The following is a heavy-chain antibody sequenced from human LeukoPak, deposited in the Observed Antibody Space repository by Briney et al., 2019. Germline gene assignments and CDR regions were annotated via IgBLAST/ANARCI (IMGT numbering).Heavy chain of an antibody. V-gene: IGHV1-2*06. Sequence: ASVKVSCKASGGTFISYAISWVREAPGQGLEWMGRINPNSGGTNYAQKFQGRVTMTRDTSIGTAYMELSRLRSDDTAVYYCARCSSGYCYFDYWGQGTLVTVPS. J-gene: IGHJ4*02. CDR1: GGTFISYA. CDR2: INPNSGGT. D-gene: IGHD3-22*01. CDR3: ARCSSGYCYFDY.